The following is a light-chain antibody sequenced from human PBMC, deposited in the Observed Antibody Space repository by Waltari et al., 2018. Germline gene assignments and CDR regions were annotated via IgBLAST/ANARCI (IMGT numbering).Light chain of an antibody. CDR3: ALYMGSGIWV. Sequence: QTVVTQEPSLSVSPGGTVTLTCALSSGSLSTTSYATWYQQTPGQAPRTLVYKANASSSGVPDRFSGSIPGNTAALTITGAQADDESDYYCALYMGSGIWVFGGGTRLTVL. CDR1: SGSLSTTSY. CDR2: KAN. V-gene: IGLV8-61*01. J-gene: IGLJ3*02.